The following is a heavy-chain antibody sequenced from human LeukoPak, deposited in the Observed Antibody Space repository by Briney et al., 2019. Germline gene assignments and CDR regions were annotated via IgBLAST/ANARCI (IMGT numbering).Heavy chain of an antibody. J-gene: IGHJ6*03. Sequence: GGSLRLSCAASGFTFSSYWMHWIRQAPGKGLVWVSRINSDGSSTSYADSVKGRFTISRDNAKNTLYLQMNSLRAEDTAVYYCARGYTGLLGYCSSTSCYALMDYMDVWGKGTTVTISS. CDR2: INSDGSST. CDR3: ARGYTGLLGYCSSTSCYALMDYMDV. D-gene: IGHD2-2*01. V-gene: IGHV3-74*01. CDR1: GFTFSSYW.